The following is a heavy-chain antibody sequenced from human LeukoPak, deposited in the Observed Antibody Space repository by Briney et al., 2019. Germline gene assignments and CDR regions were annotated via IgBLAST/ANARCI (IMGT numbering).Heavy chain of an antibody. CDR3: AGASYGSGSYGGYYFDY. J-gene: IGHJ4*02. CDR2: IYHSGST. Sequence: SETLSLTCTVSGYSISSGYYWGWIRQPPGKGLEWIGSIYHSGSTYYNPSLKSRVTISVDTSKNQFSLKLSSVTAADTAVYYCAGASYGSGSYGGYYFDYWGQGTLVTASS. CDR1: GYSISSGYY. D-gene: IGHD3-10*01. V-gene: IGHV4-38-2*02.